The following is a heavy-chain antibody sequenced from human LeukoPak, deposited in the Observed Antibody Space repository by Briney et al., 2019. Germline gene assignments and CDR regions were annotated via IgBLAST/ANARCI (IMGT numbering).Heavy chain of an antibody. V-gene: IGHV3-74*01. CDR3: GKEILEPGKTLTY. CDR2: INDDGTFT. CDR1: GFTFRNYW. Sequence: GGSLRLSCAASGFTFRNYWMHWVRQVPGKGLVWVSRINDDGTFTTYADSVKGRFIISRDNAKNTLYLQMNSLRVEDTAVYYCGKEILEPGKTLTYWGQGSLITVSS. D-gene: IGHD1-14*01. J-gene: IGHJ4*02.